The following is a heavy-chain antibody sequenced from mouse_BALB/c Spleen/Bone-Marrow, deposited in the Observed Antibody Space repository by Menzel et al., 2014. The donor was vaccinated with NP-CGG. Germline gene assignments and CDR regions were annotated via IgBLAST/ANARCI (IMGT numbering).Heavy chain of an antibody. CDR2: IDPENGNI. CDR1: GFNIKDTY. J-gene: IGHJ2*01. CDR3: TRRGFDF. Sequence: VQLQQYGAELVKPGASVKLSCTASGFNIKDTYIHWVKRRPEQGLEWIGRIDPENGNIKYDPKFQVKATITADTSSNTAYLQLSSLTSEDTAVYYCTRRGFDFWGQGTTLTVSS. V-gene: IGHV14-3*02.